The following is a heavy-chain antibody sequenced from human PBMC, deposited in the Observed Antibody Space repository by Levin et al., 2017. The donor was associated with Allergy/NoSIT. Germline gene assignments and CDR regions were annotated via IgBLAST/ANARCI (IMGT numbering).Heavy chain of an antibody. CDR1: GGSLSSTSYY. J-gene: IGHJ3*02. D-gene: IGHD3-9*01. CDR3: ARARETDILTGYFSATFDI. Sequence: SETLSLTCTVSGGSLSSTSYYWGWIRQPPGKGLEWIGSIYYSGSTYYNPSLKSRVTISVDTSKNQFSLKLSSVTAADTAAHYCARARETDILTGYFSATFDIWGQGTMVTVSS. CDR2: IYYSGST. V-gene: IGHV4-39*01.